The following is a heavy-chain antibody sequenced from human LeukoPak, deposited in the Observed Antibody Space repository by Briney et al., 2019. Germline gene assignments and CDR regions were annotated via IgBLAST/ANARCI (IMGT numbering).Heavy chain of an antibody. J-gene: IGHJ2*01. D-gene: IGHD6-19*01. CDR3: AREMTAVAGTTRAGSYWYFDL. CDR1: GGSFNGYY. V-gene: IGHV4-34*01. Sequence: SETLSLTCAVYGGSFNGYYWSWIRQPPGKGLEWIGEINHSGSTNYNPSLKSRVTISVDTSKNQFSLKLSSVTAADTAVYYCAREMTAVAGTTRAGSYWYFDLWGRGTLVTVSS. CDR2: INHSGST.